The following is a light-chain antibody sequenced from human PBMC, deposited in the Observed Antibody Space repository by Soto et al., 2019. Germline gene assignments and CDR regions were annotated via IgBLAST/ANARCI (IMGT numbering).Light chain of an antibody. J-gene: IGLJ2*01. CDR3: TSYAGSYADVV. Sequence: QSALTQPPSASGSPGPSVTISCTGASSDFGGTNYVSWYQQHPGKAPKLMICEVTKRPAGVPDRFSGSKSGNTASLTVSGRQAEDEADYYCTSYAGSYADVVFGGGTKLTVL. CDR2: EVT. CDR1: SSDFGGTNY. V-gene: IGLV2-8*01.